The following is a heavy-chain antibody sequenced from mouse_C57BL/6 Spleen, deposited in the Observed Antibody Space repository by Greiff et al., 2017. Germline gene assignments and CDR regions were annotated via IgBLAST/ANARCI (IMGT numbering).Heavy chain of an antibody. CDR1: GYAFSSSW. J-gene: IGHJ4*01. Sequence: QVQLQQSGPELVKPGASVKISCKASGYAFSSSWMNWVKQRPGKGLEWIGRIYPGDGDTNYNGKFKGKATLTADKSSSTAYMQLSSLTSEDSAVYFCARSDYGYDGARDYWGQGTSGTVSS. CDR3: ARSDYGYDGARDY. V-gene: IGHV1-82*01. CDR2: IYPGDGDT. D-gene: IGHD2-2*01.